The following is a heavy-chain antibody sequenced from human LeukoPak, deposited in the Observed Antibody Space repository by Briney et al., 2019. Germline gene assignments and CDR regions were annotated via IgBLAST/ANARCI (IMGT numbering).Heavy chain of an antibody. CDR2: INHSGST. Sequence: SETLSLTCAVYGGSFSGYYWSWIRQPPGNRLEWIGEINHSGSTNYNPSLKSRVTISVDTSKNQFSLKLSSVTAADTAVYYCARLVRSDYVWGSYRYDPYYFDYWGQGTLVTVSS. D-gene: IGHD3-16*02. CDR1: GGSFSGYY. V-gene: IGHV4-34*01. J-gene: IGHJ4*02. CDR3: ARLVRSDYVWGSYRYDPYYFDY.